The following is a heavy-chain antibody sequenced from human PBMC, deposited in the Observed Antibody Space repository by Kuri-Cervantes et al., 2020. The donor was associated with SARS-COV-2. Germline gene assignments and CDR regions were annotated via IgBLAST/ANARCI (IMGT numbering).Heavy chain of an antibody. V-gene: IGHV4-59*08. D-gene: IGHD4-11*01. CDR3: ARHEPSTVTTLFDY. Sequence: SETLSLTCTVSGGSISSYYWSWIRQPPGKGLEWMGYIHYSGTTTYSPSLKSRLTISVDTPKNQFSLKLSSVTAADTAVYYCARHEPSTVTTLFDYWGQGTLVTVSS. J-gene: IGHJ4*02. CDR2: IHYSGTT. CDR1: GGSISSYY.